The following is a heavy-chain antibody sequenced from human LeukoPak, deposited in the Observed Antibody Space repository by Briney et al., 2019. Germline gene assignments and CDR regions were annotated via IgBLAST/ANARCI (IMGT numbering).Heavy chain of an antibody. V-gene: IGHV4-59*01. CDR2: IYYSGST. CDR1: GGSISSYY. CDR3: ARGDTWTSFDP. D-gene: IGHD3/OR15-3a*01. J-gene: IGHJ5*02. Sequence: SETLSLTCTVSGGSISSYYWSWIRQPPGKGLVWIGYIYYSGSTNYNPSLKSRVTISVDTSKNQFSLKLSSVTAADTAVYYCARGDTWTSFDPWGQGTLVTVSS.